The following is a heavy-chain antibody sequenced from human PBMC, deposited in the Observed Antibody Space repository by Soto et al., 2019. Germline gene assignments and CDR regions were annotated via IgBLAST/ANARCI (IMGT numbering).Heavy chain of an antibody. J-gene: IGHJ6*02. V-gene: IGHV1-46*03. Sequence: ASVKVPCKASGYTFTSYYMHWVRQAPGQGLEWMGIINPSGGSTSYAQKFQGRVTMTRDTSTSTVYMELSSLRSEDTAVYYCARVDTAMAPGYYGMDVWGQGTTVTVSS. CDR1: GYTFTSYY. CDR2: INPSGGST. CDR3: ARVDTAMAPGYYGMDV. D-gene: IGHD5-18*01.